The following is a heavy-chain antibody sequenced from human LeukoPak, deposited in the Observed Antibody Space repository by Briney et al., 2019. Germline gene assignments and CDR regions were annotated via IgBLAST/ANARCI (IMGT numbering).Heavy chain of an antibody. CDR1: GFTFSSYA. D-gene: IGHD1-26*01. V-gene: IGHV3-30*04. J-gene: IGHJ3*02. CDR3: ATYYIRRDAFDI. CDR2: ISYDGSNK. Sequence: GRSLRLSCAASGFTFSSYAMHWVRQAPGKGLEWVAVISYDGSNKYYADSVKGRFTISRDNSKNTLYLQMNSLRAGDTAVYYCATYYIRRDAFDIWGQGTMVTVSS.